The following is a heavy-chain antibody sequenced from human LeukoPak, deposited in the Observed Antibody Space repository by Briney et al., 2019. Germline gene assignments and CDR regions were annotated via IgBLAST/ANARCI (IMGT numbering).Heavy chain of an antibody. J-gene: IGHJ4*02. CDR2: ISYDGSNK. Sequence: GGSLRLSCAASGFTFSSYAMHWVRQAPGKGLEWVAVISYDGSNKYYADSVKGRFTISRDNSKNTLYLQMNSLRAEYTAVYYCARPLRAMARQWLGPFDYWGQGTLVTVSS. CDR3: ARPLRAMARQWLGPFDY. D-gene: IGHD6-19*01. V-gene: IGHV3-30-3*01. CDR1: GFTFSSYA.